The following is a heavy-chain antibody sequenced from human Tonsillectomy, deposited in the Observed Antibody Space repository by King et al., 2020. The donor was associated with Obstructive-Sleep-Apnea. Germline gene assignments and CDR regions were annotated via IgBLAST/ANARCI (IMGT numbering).Heavy chain of an antibody. J-gene: IGHJ5*01. Sequence: VQLQESGPGLVKPSETLSLTCTVSGGSINSYYWSWIRQPAGKGLEWIGRIYTSGSTNYNPSLKSRVTLSVDTSTNQFSLKLRPVTAADTAVYYCARDGSVGWFDSWGQGTLVTVSS. CDR3: ARDGSVGWFDS. CDR1: GGSINSYY. V-gene: IGHV4-4*07. D-gene: IGHD2-15*01. CDR2: IYTSGST.